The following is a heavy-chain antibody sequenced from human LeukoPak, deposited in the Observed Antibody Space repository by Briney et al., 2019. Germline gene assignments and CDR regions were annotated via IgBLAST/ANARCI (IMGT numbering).Heavy chain of an antibody. Sequence: PGGSLRLSCAASGFTFSNYNMNWVRQAPGKGLEWVSYISSSSSTIYYADSVKGRFTISRDNAKNSLYLQMNSLRAEDTAVYYCARDSRPGDFWSASMAFDIWGQGTMVTVSS. CDR1: GFTFSNYN. CDR2: ISSSSSTI. V-gene: IGHV3-48*01. D-gene: IGHD3-3*01. J-gene: IGHJ3*02. CDR3: ARDSRPGDFWSASMAFDI.